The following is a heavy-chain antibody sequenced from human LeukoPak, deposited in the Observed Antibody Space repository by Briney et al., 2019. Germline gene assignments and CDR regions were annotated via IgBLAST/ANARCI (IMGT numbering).Heavy chain of an antibody. Sequence: SETLSLTCTVSGDSISDYYWSWIRQPPGKGLEWIGHVSYSGSTNYNPSLRGRITMSVDTSKNQFSLKLSPVTAADTAVYYCARGRYSWNYGVVFDYWGQGTLVTVSS. J-gene: IGHJ4*02. V-gene: IGHV4-59*01. CDR1: GDSISDYY. CDR3: ARGRYSWNYGVVFDY. D-gene: IGHD1-26*01. CDR2: VSYSGST.